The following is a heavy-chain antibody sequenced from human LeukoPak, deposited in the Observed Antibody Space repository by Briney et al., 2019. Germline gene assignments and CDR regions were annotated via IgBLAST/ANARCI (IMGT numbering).Heavy chain of an antibody. CDR2: IKSKTDGGTT. CDR3: TTAGDCSSTSCPSYYYAMDV. D-gene: IGHD2-2*01. Sequence: GGSLRLSCAASGFTFSNAWMSWVRQAPGKGLEWVGRIKSKTDGGTTDYAAPVKGRFTISRDDSKNTLYLQMNSLKTEDTAVYYCTTAGDCSSTSCPSYYYAMDVWGQGTTVTVSS. J-gene: IGHJ6*02. V-gene: IGHV3-15*01. CDR1: GFTFSNAW.